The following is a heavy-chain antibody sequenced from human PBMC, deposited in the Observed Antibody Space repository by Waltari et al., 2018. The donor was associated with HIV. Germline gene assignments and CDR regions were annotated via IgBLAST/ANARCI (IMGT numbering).Heavy chain of an antibody. Sequence: QVQLVESGGGVVQPGRSLRLSCAASEFTFSSYAMHWVRQAPGKGLEWVAVISYDGSNKYYADSVKGRFTISRDNSKNTLYLQMNSLRAEDTAVYYCARGGGYSSSYYFDYWGQGTLVTVSS. CDR3: ARGGGYSSSYYFDY. D-gene: IGHD5-12*01. CDR1: EFTFSSYA. V-gene: IGHV3-30-3*01. CDR2: ISYDGSNK. J-gene: IGHJ4*02.